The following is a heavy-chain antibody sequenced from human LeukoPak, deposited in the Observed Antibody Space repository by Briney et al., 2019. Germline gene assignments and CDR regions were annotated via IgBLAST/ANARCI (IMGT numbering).Heavy chain of an antibody. D-gene: IGHD3-16*01. CDR3: ARGFGGNFENYLDS. J-gene: IGHJ4*02. V-gene: IGHV3-30*03. CDR2: ISYDGSRK. CDR1: GFTFRNFG. Sequence: TGGSLRLSCAASGFTFRNFGLHWVRQAPGQGLEWVALISYDGSRKYYADSARGRFTISRDDSKNTLSLQMNSVRAEDTAVYCCARGFGGNFENYLDSWGQGALVTVSS.